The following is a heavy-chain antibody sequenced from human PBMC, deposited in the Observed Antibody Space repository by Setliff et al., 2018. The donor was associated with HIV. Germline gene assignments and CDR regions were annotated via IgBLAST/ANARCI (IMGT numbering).Heavy chain of an antibody. D-gene: IGHD1-26*01. CDR1: GGSFNTRRTK. Sequence: PSETLSLTCKVSGGSFNTRRTKWGWIRQSPGKGLEWIGSIFYFGSVTYNPSLKSRPLISIDTSKTQFSLNLRYVTAADTAVYYCVRELLGSGGTVPEVNFFDFWGQGTLVTVSS. J-gene: IGHJ4*02. CDR3: VRELLGSGGTVPEVNFFDF. V-gene: IGHV4-39*07. CDR2: IFYFGSV.